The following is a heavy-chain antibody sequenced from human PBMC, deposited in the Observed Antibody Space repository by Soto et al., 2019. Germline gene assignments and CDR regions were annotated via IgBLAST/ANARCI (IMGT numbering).Heavy chain of an antibody. V-gene: IGHV3-73*02. CDR3: TRLYYGSGTNYNGRY. Sequence: EVPLVESGGGLVQPGGSLKLSFAASGFTFSGSPMHWVRQASGKGLEWVGRIRSKANSYATAYAASVRGRFTISRDNSKNKAYLQMNSLKTEDTAVYYCTRLYYGSGTNYNGRYWGQGTLVTVSS. J-gene: IGHJ4*02. D-gene: IGHD3-10*01. CDR1: GFTFSGSP. CDR2: IRSKANSYAT.